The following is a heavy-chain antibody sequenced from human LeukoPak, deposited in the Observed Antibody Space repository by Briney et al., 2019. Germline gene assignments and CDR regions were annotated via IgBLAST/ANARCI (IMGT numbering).Heavy chain of an antibody. J-gene: IGHJ6*03. V-gene: IGHV3-21*01. CDR1: GFTFSSYS. Sequence: GGSLRLSCAASGFTFSSYSMNWVRQVPGKGLEWVSSISSSSSYIYYADSVKGRFTISRDNAKNSLYLQMNSLRAEDTAVYYCARDLSPYPTYYYYMDVWGKGTTVTVSS. CDR2: ISSSSSYI. CDR3: ARDLSPYPTYYYYMDV.